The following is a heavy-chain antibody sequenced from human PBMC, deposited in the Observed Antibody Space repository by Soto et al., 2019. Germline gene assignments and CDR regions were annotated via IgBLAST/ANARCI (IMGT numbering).Heavy chain of an antibody. CDR3: ARDAVEMATIPGY. Sequence: GASVKVSCKASGGTFSSYTISWVRQAPGQGLEWMGRIIPILGIANYAQKFQGRVTVTADKSTSTAYMELSSLRSEDTAVYYCARDAVEMATIPGYWGQGTLVTVSS. V-gene: IGHV1-69*04. CDR1: GGTFSSYT. J-gene: IGHJ4*02. CDR2: IIPILGIA. D-gene: IGHD5-12*01.